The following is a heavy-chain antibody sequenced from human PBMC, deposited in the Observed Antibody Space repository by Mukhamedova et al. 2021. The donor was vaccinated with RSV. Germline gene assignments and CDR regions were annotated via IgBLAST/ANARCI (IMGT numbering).Heavy chain of an antibody. CDR3: AKPSREKSTGAARASLDY. J-gene: IGHJ4*02. D-gene: IGHD6-6*01. Sequence: AEYMGGRFTISRDNSKNTLLLQMNSLTAEDTAIYYCAKPSREKSTGAARASLDYWGQGTLVTVSS. V-gene: IGHV3-23*01.